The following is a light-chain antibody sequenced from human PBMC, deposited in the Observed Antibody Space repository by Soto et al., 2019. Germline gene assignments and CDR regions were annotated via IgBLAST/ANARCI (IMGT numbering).Light chain of an antibody. CDR3: SSYTTTSVRI. CDR1: SSDVGGYNR. J-gene: IGLJ1*01. CDR2: EGS. Sequence: QSALTQPAAVSGSPGQSITISCTGTSSDVGGYNRVSWYQHHPGKAPKMLIFEGSTRPSGISDRFSGSKSGTVASLTISCLQAADEAYYCCSSYTTTSVRIFGTGTKLTVL. V-gene: IGLV2-14*01.